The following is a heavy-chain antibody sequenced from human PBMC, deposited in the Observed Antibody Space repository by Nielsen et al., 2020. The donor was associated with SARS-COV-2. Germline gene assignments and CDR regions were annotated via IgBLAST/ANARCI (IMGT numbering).Heavy chain of an antibody. V-gene: IGHV3-11*05. CDR1: GFTFSDYY. D-gene: IGHD3-3*01. CDR2: ISSSSSYT. J-gene: IGHJ6*02. CDR3: ARGCTIFGVVTYVDV. Sequence: GESLKISCAASGFTFSDYYMSWIRQAPGKGLEWVSYISSSSSYTNYADSVKGRFTISRDNAKNSLYLQMNSLRAEDTAVYYCARGCTIFGVVTYVDVWGQGTTVTVSS.